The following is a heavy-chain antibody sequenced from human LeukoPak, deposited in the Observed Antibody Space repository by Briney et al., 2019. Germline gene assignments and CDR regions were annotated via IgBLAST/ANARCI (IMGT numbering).Heavy chain of an antibody. V-gene: IGHV1-18*01. CDR3: ARDRWSSSSSEGALDI. CDR2: ISAYNGNK. J-gene: IGHJ3*02. CDR1: GYTFTNYG. D-gene: IGHD6-6*01. Sequence: ASVKVSCKASGYTFTNYGISWVRQAPGQGLDWMGWISAYNGNKVYAQELQGRVTMTTDTFTSTAYMELRSLRSDDTAVYYCARDRWSSSSSEGALDIWGQGTMVTVSS.